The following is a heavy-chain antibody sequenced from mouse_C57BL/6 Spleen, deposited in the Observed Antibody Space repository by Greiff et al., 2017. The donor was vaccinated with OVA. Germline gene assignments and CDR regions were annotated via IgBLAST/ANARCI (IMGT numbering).Heavy chain of an antibody. V-gene: IGHV1-54*01. CDR2: INPGSGGT. CDR1: GYAFTNYL. J-gene: IGHJ3*01. Sequence: QVQLKQSGAELVRPGTSVKVSCKASGYAFTNYLIEWVKQRPGQGLEWIGVINPGSGGTNYNEKFKGKATLTADKSSSTAYMQLSSLTSEDSAVYFCARSSDLSVFAYWGQGTLVTVSA. CDR3: ARSSDLSVFAY.